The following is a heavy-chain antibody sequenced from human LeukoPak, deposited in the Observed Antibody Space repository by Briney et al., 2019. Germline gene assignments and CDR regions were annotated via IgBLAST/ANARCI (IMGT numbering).Heavy chain of an antibody. CDR1: GLTFGNYG. J-gene: IGHJ5*02. CDR3: AKDMLTVTTLGWFDP. D-gene: IGHD4-17*01. V-gene: IGHV3-23*01. CDR2: IGGSGSTT. Sequence: GGSLRLSCVASGLTFGNYGMNWVRQAPGKGLEWVSSIGGSGSTTYYADSVRGRFTISRDNSKNSMYLRMSSLRAEDTAIYYCAKDMLTVTTLGWFDPWGQGTLVTVSS.